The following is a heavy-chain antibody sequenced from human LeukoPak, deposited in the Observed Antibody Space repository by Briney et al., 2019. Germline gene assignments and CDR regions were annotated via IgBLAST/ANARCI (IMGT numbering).Heavy chain of an antibody. D-gene: IGHD5-12*01. CDR1: GFTFSSYA. Sequence: GGSLRLSCAASGFTFSSYAMSWVRQAPGKGLEWVSAISGSGGSTYYADSVKGRFTISRDNSKNTLYLQMNSLRAEDTAVYYCAKDRAFIVAKGLNDHWGQGTLVTVSS. V-gene: IGHV3-23*01. J-gene: IGHJ4*02. CDR2: ISGSGGST. CDR3: AKDRAFIVAKGLNDH.